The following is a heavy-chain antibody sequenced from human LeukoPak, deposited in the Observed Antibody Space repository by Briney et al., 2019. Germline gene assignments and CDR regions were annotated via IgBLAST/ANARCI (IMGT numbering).Heavy chain of an antibody. CDR2: IDWDDDK. V-gene: IGHV2-70*04. CDR1: GFSLSTSGMR. CDR3: ARTPYCGGDCYVDY. Sequence: SGPALVKPTQTLTLTCTFSGFSLSTSGMRVSWIRQPPGKALEWLARIDWDDDKFFSTSLKTRLTISKDTSKNQVVLTMTNMDPVDTATYYCARTPYCGGDCYVDYWGQGTLVTVSS. J-gene: IGHJ4*02. D-gene: IGHD2-21*02.